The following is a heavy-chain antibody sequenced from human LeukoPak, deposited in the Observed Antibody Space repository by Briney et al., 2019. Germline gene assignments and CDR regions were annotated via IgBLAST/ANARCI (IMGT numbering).Heavy chain of an antibody. Sequence: IYSGGSTYYADSVKGRFTISRDNSKNTLYLQMNSLRAEDTAVYYCARDIGYNYGRGGFDIWGQGTMVTVSS. CDR3: ARDIGYNYGRGGFDI. D-gene: IGHD5-18*01. J-gene: IGHJ3*02. V-gene: IGHV3-53*01. CDR2: IYSGGST.